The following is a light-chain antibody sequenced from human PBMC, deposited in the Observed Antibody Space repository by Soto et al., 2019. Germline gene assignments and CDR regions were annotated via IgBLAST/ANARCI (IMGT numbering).Light chain of an antibody. V-gene: IGLV2-14*01. CDR2: EVT. Sequence: QSALTQPASVSGSPGQSITISCTGTSSDVGGYNYVSWYQQHPGKAPKLMIYEVTNRPSGVSNRFSGSKSGNTASLTISGLQAEDEADYYCSSYTYTVIFGGGTKLTVL. CDR1: SSDVGGYNY. CDR3: SSYTYTVI. J-gene: IGLJ2*01.